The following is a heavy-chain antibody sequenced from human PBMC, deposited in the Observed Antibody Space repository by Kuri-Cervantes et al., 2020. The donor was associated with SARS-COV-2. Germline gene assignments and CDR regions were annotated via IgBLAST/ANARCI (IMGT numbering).Heavy chain of an antibody. V-gene: IGHV3-74*01. CDR1: GFTFSSYW. CDR3: TTWITTFRTVTTDY. D-gene: IGHD3-3*01. Sequence: GESLKISCAASGFTFSSYWMHWVRQAPGKGLVWVSRINSDGSSTSYADSVKGRFTISRDNAKNTLFLQMDSLRAEDTAIYYCTTWITTFRTVTTDYWGQGTLVTVSS. CDR2: INSDGSST. J-gene: IGHJ4*02.